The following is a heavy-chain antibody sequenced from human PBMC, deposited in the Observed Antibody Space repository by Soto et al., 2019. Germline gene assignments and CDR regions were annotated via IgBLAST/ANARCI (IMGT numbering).Heavy chain of an antibody. CDR1: GYTLTSYY. J-gene: IGHJ5*02. Sequence: ASVKVSCKASGYTLTSYYMHWVRQAPGQGLEWMGIINPSGGSTSYAQKFQGRVTMTRDTSTSTVYMELSSLRSEDTAVYYCARDARITMVRGVQNWFDPWGQGTLVTVSS. D-gene: IGHD3-10*01. CDR3: ARDARITMVRGVQNWFDP. V-gene: IGHV1-46*03. CDR2: INPSGGST.